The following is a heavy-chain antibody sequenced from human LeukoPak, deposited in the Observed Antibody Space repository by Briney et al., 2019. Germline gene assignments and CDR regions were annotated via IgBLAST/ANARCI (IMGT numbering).Heavy chain of an antibody. V-gene: IGHV3-23*01. CDR2: ISGSGGST. Sequence: GGSLRLSCAASGFTFSSYAMSWVRQAPGKGLEWVSAISGSGGSTYYADSVKGRFTVSRDNSKNTLYLQMNSLRAEDTAVYYCAKDRWLRYFDWLLRWGQGTLVTVSS. J-gene: IGHJ4*02. D-gene: IGHD3-9*01. CDR1: GFTFSSYA. CDR3: AKDRWLRYFDWLLR.